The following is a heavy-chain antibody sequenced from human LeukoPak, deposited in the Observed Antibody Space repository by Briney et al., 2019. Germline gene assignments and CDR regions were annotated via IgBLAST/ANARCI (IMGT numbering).Heavy chain of an antibody. V-gene: IGHV1-2*02. J-gene: IGHJ4*02. D-gene: IGHD3-3*01. CDR2: IGPNNGVT. Sequence: GASVKVSCKASGYTFTDYFLHWVRQAPGQGLEWMGWIGPNNGVTNYAQKFQGKVTMTRDTSINTAYMELCSLRSDDTAVYYCARDIRPRVESFDYWGQGTLVTVSS. CDR1: GYTFTDYF. CDR3: ARDIRPRVESFDY.